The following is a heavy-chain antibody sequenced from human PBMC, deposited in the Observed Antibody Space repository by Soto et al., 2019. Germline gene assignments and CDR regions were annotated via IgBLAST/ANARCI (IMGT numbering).Heavy chain of an antibody. CDR1: GFTFDDYA. CDR3: AKALYGSSSSPIDF. Sequence: GGSLRLSCAASGFTFDDYAMHWVRQAPGKGLEWVSYITWNSGYIGYADSAKGRFTISRDNANNSLYLQMNSLKTEDTAFYYCAKALYGSSSSPIDFWGQGTLVTVSS. D-gene: IGHD6-13*01. J-gene: IGHJ1*01. CDR2: ITWNSGYI. V-gene: IGHV3-9*01.